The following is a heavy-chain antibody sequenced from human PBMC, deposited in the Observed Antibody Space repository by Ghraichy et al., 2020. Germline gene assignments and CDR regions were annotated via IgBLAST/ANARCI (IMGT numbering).Heavy chain of an antibody. D-gene: IGHD3-22*01. V-gene: IGHV4-39*01. CDR1: GGSISSSSYY. CDR3: ARRAWGPTAYYYDSSGYEPSPFDY. CDR2: IYYSGST. J-gene: IGHJ4*02. Sequence: SETLSLTCTVSGGSISSSSYYWGWIRQPPGKGLEWIGSIYYSGSTYYTPSLKSRVTISVDTSKNQFSLKLSSVTAADTAVYYCARRAWGPTAYYYDSSGYEPSPFDYWGQGTLVTGSS.